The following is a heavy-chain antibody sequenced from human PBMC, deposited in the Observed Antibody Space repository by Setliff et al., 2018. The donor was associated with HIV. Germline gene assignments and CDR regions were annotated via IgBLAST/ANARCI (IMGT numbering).Heavy chain of an antibody. V-gene: IGHV3-74*01. Sequence: PGGSLRLSCAASGFTFSNYWMHWVRQPPGKGLVWVSRINSDGSTTNYADSVKGRFTIFRDDAKDTLYLQMTCLRAGDTGFYYCARGNFIVPGSREFDSWGQGTLVTVSS. CDR3: ARGNFIVPGSREFDS. CDR2: INSDGSTT. D-gene: IGHD2-2*01. CDR1: GFTFSNYW. J-gene: IGHJ4*02.